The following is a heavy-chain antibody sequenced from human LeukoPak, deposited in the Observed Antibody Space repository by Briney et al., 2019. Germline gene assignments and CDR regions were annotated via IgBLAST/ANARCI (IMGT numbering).Heavy chain of an antibody. CDR1: GFTFSSYA. Sequence: GGSLRLSCAASGFTFSSYAMHWVRQAPGKGLEWVAVISYDGSNKYYADSVKGRFTISRDNSKNTLYLQMNSLRAEDTAVYYCARDGKRVTTQFYYYGIDLWGQGTTVTVSS. V-gene: IGHV3-30-3*01. D-gene: IGHD3-3*01. CDR3: ARDGKRVTTQFYYYGIDL. CDR2: ISYDGSNK. J-gene: IGHJ6*02.